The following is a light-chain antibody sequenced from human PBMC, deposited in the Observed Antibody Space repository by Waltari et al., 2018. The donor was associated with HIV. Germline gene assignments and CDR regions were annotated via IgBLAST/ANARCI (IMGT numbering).Light chain of an antibody. Sequence: DIQMTQSPSTLSASVGDRVTITCRASQSISDWLAWFQQKPGKAPKRLIYEASNLQSGVPSRFSGSGSGTEFTLTISSLQPDDFATYYCQQYDTYPWTFGQGTEVEIK. J-gene: IGKJ1*01. V-gene: IGKV1-5*03. CDR1: QSISDW. CDR3: QQYDTYPWT. CDR2: EAS.